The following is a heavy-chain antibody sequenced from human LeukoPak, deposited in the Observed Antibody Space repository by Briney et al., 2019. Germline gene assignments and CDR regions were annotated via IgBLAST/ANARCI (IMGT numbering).Heavy chain of an antibody. Sequence: ASVKVSCKASGYTFTSYGISWVRQAPGQGLEWMGWISAYNGNTNYAQKLQGRVTMTTDTSTSTAYMEPRSLRSDDTAVYYCARDNGGIGYYYDSSGYFYWGQGTLVTVSS. CDR1: GYTFTSYG. V-gene: IGHV1-18*01. CDR3: ARDNGGIGYYYDSSGYFY. CDR2: ISAYNGNT. D-gene: IGHD3-22*01. J-gene: IGHJ4*02.